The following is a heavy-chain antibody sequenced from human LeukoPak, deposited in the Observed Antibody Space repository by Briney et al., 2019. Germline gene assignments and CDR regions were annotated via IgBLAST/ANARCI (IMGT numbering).Heavy chain of an antibody. Sequence: ASVKVSCKASGYTFTSYGISWVRQAPGQGLEWIGWINPNSGGTIYAQQFQVRVSLTRDTSISTAYMELSSLRSDDTAVYYCASLSCSSNSCHFENWGQGTLVTVSS. J-gene: IGHJ4*02. CDR3: ASLSCSSNSCHFEN. CDR1: GYTFTSYG. D-gene: IGHD2-2*01. CDR2: INPNSGGT. V-gene: IGHV1-2*02.